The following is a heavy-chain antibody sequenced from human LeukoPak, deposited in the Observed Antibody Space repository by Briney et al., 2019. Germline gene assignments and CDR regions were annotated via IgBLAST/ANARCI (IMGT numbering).Heavy chain of an antibody. D-gene: IGHD3-16*02. CDR2: IIPILGIA. Sequence: ASVKVSCKASGGTFSSYAISWVRQAPGQGLEWMGRIIPILGIANYAQKFQGRVTITADKSTSTAYMELRSLRSDDTAVYYCARDLSLVSSVFDPWGQGTLVTVSS. V-gene: IGHV1-69*04. CDR1: GGTFSSYA. CDR3: ARDLSLVSSVFDP. J-gene: IGHJ5*02.